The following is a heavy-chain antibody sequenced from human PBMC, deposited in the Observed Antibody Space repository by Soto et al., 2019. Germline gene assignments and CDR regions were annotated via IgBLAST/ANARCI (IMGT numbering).Heavy chain of an antibody. D-gene: IGHD3-22*01. CDR2: ISYDGSKK. CDR1: RFAFSSYG. V-gene: IGHV3-30*18. Sequence: QVQLVESGGGVVQPVKSLRLSCAANRFAFSSYGIQWVRQAPGTGLEWVAGISYDGSKKYYEDSVKGQFTISRDNSENTLHLQMNGLRAEDTAVSYCAKDTYYHDSSGYYVFDHWGQGTLVTVSS. J-gene: IGHJ4*02. CDR3: AKDTYYHDSSGYYVFDH.